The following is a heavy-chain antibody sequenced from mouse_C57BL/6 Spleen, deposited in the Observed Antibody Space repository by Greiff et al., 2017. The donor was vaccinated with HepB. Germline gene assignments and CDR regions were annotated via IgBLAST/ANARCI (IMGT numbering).Heavy chain of an antibody. CDR3: ARFYYGSKDHYFDY. Sequence: EVQLQQSGPVLVKPGASVKMSCKASGYTFTDYYMNWVKQSHGKSLEWIGVINPYNGGTSSNQKFKGKATLTVDKSSSTAYMELNSLTAEDSAVYYCARFYYGSKDHYFDYWGQGTTLTVSS. CDR2: INPYNGGT. J-gene: IGHJ2*01. V-gene: IGHV1-19*01. D-gene: IGHD1-1*01. CDR1: GYTFTDYY.